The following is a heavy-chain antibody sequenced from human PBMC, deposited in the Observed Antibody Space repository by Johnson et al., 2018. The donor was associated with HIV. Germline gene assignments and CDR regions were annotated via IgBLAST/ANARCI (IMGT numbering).Heavy chain of an antibody. CDR1: GFTFDDYT. V-gene: IGHV3-43*01. CDR2: ISWDGGST. CDR3: AKVMDYYARGAFDF. J-gene: IGHJ3*01. D-gene: IGHD3-10*01. Sequence: VQLVESGGVVVQPGGSLRLSCAASGFTFDDYTMHWVRQVSGKGLEWVSLISWDGGSTYYADSVKGRFTISRDNSKNSLYLQMNSLRAEDTAIYYCAKVMDYYARGAFDFWGQGTMVTVSS.